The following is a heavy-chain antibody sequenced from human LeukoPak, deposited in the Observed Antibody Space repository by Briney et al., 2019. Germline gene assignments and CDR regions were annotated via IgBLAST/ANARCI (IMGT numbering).Heavy chain of an antibody. Sequence: GGSLRLSCTGSGFILSSYGMNWVRQAPGKGLEWVSYISSSGSNIFYADSVKGRFIISRDQAKDSVFLQMNSLRPDDTARYFCARDAVMDTTPFYFDLCGQEALFTVSS. J-gene: IGHJ4*02. D-gene: IGHD2-15*01. CDR1: GFILSSYG. V-gene: IGHV3-21*04. CDR2: ISSSGSNI. CDR3: ARDAVMDTTPFYFDL.